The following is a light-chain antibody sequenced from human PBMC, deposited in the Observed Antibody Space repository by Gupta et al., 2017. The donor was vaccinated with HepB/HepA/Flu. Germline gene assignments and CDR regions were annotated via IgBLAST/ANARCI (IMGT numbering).Light chain of an antibody. Sequence: EIVLTQSPATLSLPLGERATLSCRASRSVSIYLAWYQHKPGQAPRPLIYDASNRATGIPARFSGSGSGTDFTLTISSLEPEDTAVYYCQQRSSWPLTFGGGTKVEIK. CDR1: RSVSIY. CDR2: DAS. CDR3: QQRSSWPLT. V-gene: IGKV3-11*01. J-gene: IGKJ4*01.